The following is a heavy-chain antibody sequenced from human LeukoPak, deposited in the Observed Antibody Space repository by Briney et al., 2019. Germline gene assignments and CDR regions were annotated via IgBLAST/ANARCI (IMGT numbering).Heavy chain of an antibody. V-gene: IGHV4-39*01. J-gene: IGHJ4*02. CDR3: ARQIFGSVRGPWDY. CDR2: IYYSGST. CDR1: GGSISSSSYY. D-gene: IGHD3-3*01. Sequence: PSETLSLTCTVSGGSISSSSYYWGWIRQPPGKGLERIGSIYYSGSTYYNPSLKSRVTISVDTSKNQFSLKLSSVTAADTAVYYCARQIFGSVRGPWDYWGQGTLVTVSS.